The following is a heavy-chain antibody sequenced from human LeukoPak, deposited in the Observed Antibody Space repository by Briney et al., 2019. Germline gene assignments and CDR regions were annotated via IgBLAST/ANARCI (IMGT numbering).Heavy chain of an antibody. V-gene: IGHV3-23*01. CDR2: SGTGGDT. D-gene: IGHD6-13*01. CDR3: AKKTPGTHPFDF. CDR1: GFTFSTSP. J-gene: IGHJ4*02. Sequence: GGSLRLSCAASGFTFSTSPMNWVRQAPGKGPEWVSASGTGGDTYYADSVKGRFTISRDNSKNTLFLQMTSLRAEDTAVYYCAKKTPGTHPFDFWGQGTLVTVSP.